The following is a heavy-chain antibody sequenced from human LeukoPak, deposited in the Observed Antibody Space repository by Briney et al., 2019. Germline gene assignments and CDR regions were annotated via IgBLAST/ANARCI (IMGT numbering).Heavy chain of an antibody. CDR2: INHEGGGI. Sequence: GGSLRLSRAASGFTFGESWMSWVRQVPGQGLEWVAHINHEGGGIQYVDSVKGRFTISRDNAKGSVYLQMNSLRAEDTAIYHCATYINWVAGDVWGQGATVIVSS. J-gene: IGHJ6*02. D-gene: IGHD1-1*01. CDR3: ATYINWVAGDV. CDR1: GFTFGESW. V-gene: IGHV3-7*01.